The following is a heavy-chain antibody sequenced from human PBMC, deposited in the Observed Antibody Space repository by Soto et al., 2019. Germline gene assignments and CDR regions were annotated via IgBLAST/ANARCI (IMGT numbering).Heavy chain of an antibody. CDR1: GYTLTDYY. CDR2: INPNSGGT. CDR3: ARDSGEAVGSYYYYYMDV. Sequence: ASVKVSCKASGYTLTDYYMHWVRRAPGQGLEWMGWINPNSGGTNYAQKFQGWVTMTRDTSISTAYMELSRLRSDDTAVYYCARDSGEAVGSYYYYYMDVWGKGTTVTVSS. D-gene: IGHD6-25*01. J-gene: IGHJ6*03. V-gene: IGHV1-2*04.